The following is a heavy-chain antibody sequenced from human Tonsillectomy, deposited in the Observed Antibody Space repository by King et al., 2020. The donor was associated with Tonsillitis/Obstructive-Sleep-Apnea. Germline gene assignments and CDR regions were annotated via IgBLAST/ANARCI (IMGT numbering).Heavy chain of an antibody. CDR3: ARDPRYCSTTTCYVLFDP. J-gene: IGHJ5*02. V-gene: IGHV1-2*02. CDR2: IDPNSGDT. Sequence: QLVQSGAEVKKPGASVKVSCKASGYTFTGYYIHWVRQASGQGLEWMGSIDPNSGDTNYAQKFQGRVTMTRDTSITTAYMELSRLRSDDTAVFYCARDPRYCSTTTCYVLFDPWGQGTLVTVSS. CDR1: GYTFTGYY. D-gene: IGHD2-2*01.